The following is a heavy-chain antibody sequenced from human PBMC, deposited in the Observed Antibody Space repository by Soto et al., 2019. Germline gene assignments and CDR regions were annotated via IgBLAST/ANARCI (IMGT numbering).Heavy chain of an antibody. CDR3: ATSEGRDCYSFVY. Sequence: QVQLVQSGAEVKKPGSSVKVSCKASGVTFNWQDMRRVRQAPGQGLEWMGGIIPMFGTPHYAEKFQDSVRITADESASTAYFELRSLASEDTCVYYCATSEGRDCYSFVYWGPGTL. V-gene: IGHV1-69*01. D-gene: IGHD3-10*01. J-gene: IGHJ4*02. CDR2: IIPMFGTP. CDR1: GVTFNWQD.